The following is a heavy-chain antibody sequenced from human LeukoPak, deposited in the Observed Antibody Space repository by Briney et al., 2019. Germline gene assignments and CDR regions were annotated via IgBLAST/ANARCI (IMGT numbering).Heavy chain of an antibody. Sequence: GGSLRLSCAASGFTFSSYNMNWVRQAPGKGLEWVANIKEDGSEKYYVDSVKGRFTISRDTAKNSLYLQMNSLRAEDTAVYYCARGTRAAVAGIYYYMDVWGKGTTVTISS. CDR2: IKEDGSEK. V-gene: IGHV3-7*01. CDR1: GFTFSSYN. D-gene: IGHD6-19*01. CDR3: ARGTRAAVAGIYYYMDV. J-gene: IGHJ6*03.